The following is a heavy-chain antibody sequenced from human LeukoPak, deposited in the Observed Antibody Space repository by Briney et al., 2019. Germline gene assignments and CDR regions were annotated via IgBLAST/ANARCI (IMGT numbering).Heavy chain of an antibody. V-gene: IGHV1-69*06. D-gene: IGHD3-22*01. CDR1: GGTFSSYA. CDR2: IIPIFGTA. CDR3: ASNYDSSGYYTPLGY. J-gene: IGHJ4*02. Sequence: AASVKVSCKASGGTFSSYAISWVRQAPGQGLEWMGGIIPIFGTANYAQKFQGRVTITADKSTSTAYMELSSLRSEDTAVYYCASNYDSSGYYTPLGYWAQGTLVTVSS.